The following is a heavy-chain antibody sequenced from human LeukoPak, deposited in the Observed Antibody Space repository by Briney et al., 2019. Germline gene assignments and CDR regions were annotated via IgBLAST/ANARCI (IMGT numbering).Heavy chain of an antibody. V-gene: IGHV3-48*01. Sequence: GGSLRLSCAASGFTFSSYSMNWVRQAPGKGLEWVSYISSSSSTIYYADSVKGRFTISRDNAKNSLYLQMNSLRAEDTAVYYCARPTGSGSYGGIFDYGGQGTLVTVSS. D-gene: IGHD1-26*01. CDR2: ISSSSSTI. CDR3: ARPTGSGSYGGIFDY. J-gene: IGHJ4*02. CDR1: GFTFSSYS.